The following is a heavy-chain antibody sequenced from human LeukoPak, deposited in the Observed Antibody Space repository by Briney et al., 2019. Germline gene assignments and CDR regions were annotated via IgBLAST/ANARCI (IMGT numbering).Heavy chain of an antibody. CDR3: TTRRQDGW. Sequence: GGSLRLSCVGSGFTFSDAWMSWVRQAPGKGLEWVGCIKSKSDGGTIDYAAPVKGRFTISRDDSRNTLYLQMNSLKTEDTAVYYCTTRRQDGWWGQGTLVTVS. D-gene: IGHD2-15*01. J-gene: IGHJ4*02. CDR2: IKSKSDGGTI. CDR1: GFTFSDAW. V-gene: IGHV3-15*01.